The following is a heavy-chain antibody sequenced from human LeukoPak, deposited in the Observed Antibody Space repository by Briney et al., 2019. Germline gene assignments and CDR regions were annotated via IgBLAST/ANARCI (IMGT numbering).Heavy chain of an antibody. CDR3: ASGRTVTTVFGD. CDR2: IYHSGST. D-gene: IGHD4-17*01. Sequence: PSETLSLTCAVSGGSISSGGYSWSWIRQPPGKGLEWIGYIYHSGSTYYNPSLKSRVTISVDRSKSQFSLKLSSVTAADTAVYYCASGRTVTTVFGDWGQGTLVTVSS. CDR1: GGSISSGGYS. J-gene: IGHJ4*02. V-gene: IGHV4-30-2*01.